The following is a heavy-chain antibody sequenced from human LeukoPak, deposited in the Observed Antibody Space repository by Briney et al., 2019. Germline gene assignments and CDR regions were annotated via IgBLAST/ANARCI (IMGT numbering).Heavy chain of an antibody. CDR2: MYHSGST. D-gene: IGHD3-22*01. CDR1: GYSISSGYY. J-gene: IGHJ4*02. V-gene: IGHV4-38-2*01. Sequence: SETLSLTCAVSGYSISSGYYWGWIRQPPGKGLEWIGSMYHSGSTYHNPSLKGRVTISVDTSRNHLSLNLRSVTAADTAVYYCARASRSGYTTFDYWGQGTLVTVSS. CDR3: ARASRSGYTTFDY.